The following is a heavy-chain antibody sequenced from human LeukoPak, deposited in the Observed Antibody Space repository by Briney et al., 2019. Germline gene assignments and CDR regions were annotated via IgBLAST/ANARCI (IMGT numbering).Heavy chain of an antibody. V-gene: IGHV3-23*01. CDR2: ISGSGGST. Sequence: PGGSLRLSCAASGFTFSSYAMSWVRQAPGKGLEWVSAISGSGGSTYYADSVKGRFTISRDNSKNTLYLQMNSLRAEDTAVYYCAKDYSTIAAAANPLFDYWGQGALVTVSS. CDR1: GFTFSSYA. D-gene: IGHD6-13*01. CDR3: AKDYSTIAAAANPLFDY. J-gene: IGHJ4*02.